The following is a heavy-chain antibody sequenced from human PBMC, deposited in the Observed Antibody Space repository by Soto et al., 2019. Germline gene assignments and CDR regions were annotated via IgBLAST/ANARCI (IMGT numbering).Heavy chain of an antibody. CDR1: GFTVSNNY. V-gene: IGHV3-53*01. Sequence: EVQLVESGGGLIQPGGSLRLSCAVSGFTVSNNYMSWVRQAPGKGLEGVSVIYSGGYTAYGDSVKGRFTISRDNSKNTQYLQINSRRPEDPPVNYGATDRGGGGYWGQGTLVTVSS. D-gene: IGHD3-10*01. J-gene: IGHJ4*02. CDR3: ATDRGGGGY. CDR2: IYSGGYT.